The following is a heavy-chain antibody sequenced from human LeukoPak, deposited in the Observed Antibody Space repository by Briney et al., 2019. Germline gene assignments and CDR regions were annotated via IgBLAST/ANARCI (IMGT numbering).Heavy chain of an antibody. D-gene: IGHD2-2*01. J-gene: IGHJ4*02. Sequence: GRSLRLSCAASGFTFSSYAMHWVRQAPGKGLEWVAVISYDGSNKYYADSVKGRFTISRDSSKNTLYLQMNSLRAEDTAVYYCARPLRYCSSTSCYYFDYWGQGTLVTVSS. CDR3: ARPLRYCSSTSCYYFDY. CDR1: GFTFSSYA. V-gene: IGHV3-30*04. CDR2: ISYDGSNK.